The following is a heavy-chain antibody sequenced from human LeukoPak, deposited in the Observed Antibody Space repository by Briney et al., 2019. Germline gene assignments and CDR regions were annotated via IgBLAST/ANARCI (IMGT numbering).Heavy chain of an antibody. J-gene: IGHJ4*02. D-gene: IGHD3-9*01. CDR2: IIPILGIA. CDR1: GGTFSSYA. Sequence: SVKVSCKASGGTFSSYAISWVRQAPGQGLEWMGRIIPILGIANYAQKFQGRVTITADKSTSTAYMELSSLRSEDTVVYYCARSGKGEDDILTGYLNEFDYWGQGTLVTVSS. V-gene: IGHV1-69*04. CDR3: ARSGKGEDDILTGYLNEFDY.